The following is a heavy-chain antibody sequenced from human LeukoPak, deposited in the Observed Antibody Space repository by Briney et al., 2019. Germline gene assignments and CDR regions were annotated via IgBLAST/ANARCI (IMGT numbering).Heavy chain of an antibody. CDR1: GYTFTKYY. CDR3: ASYYYDSSGYPLYYFDY. CDR2: IIPIFGTA. J-gene: IGHJ4*02. V-gene: IGHV1-69*06. D-gene: IGHD3-22*01. Sequence: SVKVSCKASGYTFTKYYIHWVRQAPGQGLEWMGGIIPIFGTANYAQKFQGRVTITADKSTSTAYMELSSLRSEDTAVYYCASYYYDSSGYPLYYFDYWGQGTLVTVSS.